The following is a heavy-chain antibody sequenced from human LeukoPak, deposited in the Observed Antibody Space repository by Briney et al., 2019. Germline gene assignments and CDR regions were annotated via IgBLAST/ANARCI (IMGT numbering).Heavy chain of an antibody. Sequence: GGSLRLSCAASGFTFYSYEMNWVRRAPGKGLEWVSHISSSGYTIYYADSVKGRFTVSRDNAKNSLYLQMNSLRADDSAIYYCVGALGYWGQGTLVTVSS. CDR3: VGALGY. CDR1: GFTFYSYE. CDR2: ISSSGYTI. J-gene: IGHJ4*02. V-gene: IGHV3-48*03.